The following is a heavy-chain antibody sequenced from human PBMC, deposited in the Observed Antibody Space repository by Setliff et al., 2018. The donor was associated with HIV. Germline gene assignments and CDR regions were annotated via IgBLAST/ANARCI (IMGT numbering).Heavy chain of an antibody. Sequence: ASVNVSCKPSGYTFTENFIHWMRQAPGQGLEWMGWSNPLNGAPTYIQKYQGRVTMTRETSINTAYLDMSSLTSDDTAVYYCARMALQGTGFDYWGQGTPVTVSS. CDR2: SNPLNGAP. V-gene: IGHV1-2*02. CDR1: GYTFTENF. D-gene: IGHD2-15*01. J-gene: IGHJ4*02. CDR3: ARMALQGTGFDY.